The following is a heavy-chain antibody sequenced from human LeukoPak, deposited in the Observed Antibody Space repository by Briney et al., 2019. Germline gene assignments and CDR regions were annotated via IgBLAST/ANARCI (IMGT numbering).Heavy chain of an antibody. CDR3: ARVLPYDFWSGLNWLDP. J-gene: IGHJ5*02. D-gene: IGHD3-3*01. V-gene: IGHV1-2*02. CDR2: INPNSGGT. CDR1: GYTFTGYY. Sequence: GASVKVSCKASGYTFTGYYMHWVRQAPGQGLEWMGWINPNSGGTNYAQKFQGRVTMTRDTSISTAYMELSRLRSDNTAVYYCARVLPYDFWSGLNWLDPWGQGTLVTVSS.